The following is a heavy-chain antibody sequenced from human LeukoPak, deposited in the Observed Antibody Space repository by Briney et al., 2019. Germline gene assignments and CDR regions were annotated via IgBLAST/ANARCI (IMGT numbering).Heavy chain of an antibody. J-gene: IGHJ6*02. D-gene: IGHD3-9*01. V-gene: IGHV3-11*05. CDR2: ITPTGSYT. Sequence: GGSLRLSCTASGFTFSEYYMSWVRQAPGKGLVWLSYITPTGSYTDYEDSVKGRFTISRDNAKNSLYLQMNSLRAEDTAVYYCARGHYHMPVWGQGTTVTVSS. CDR1: GFTFSEYY. CDR3: ARGHYHMPV.